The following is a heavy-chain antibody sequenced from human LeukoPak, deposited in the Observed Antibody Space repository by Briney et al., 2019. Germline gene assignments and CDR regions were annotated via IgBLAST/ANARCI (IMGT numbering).Heavy chain of an antibody. CDR2: MNPNSGNT. Sequence: ASVKVSCKASGYTFTGYYMHWVRQATGQGLEWMGWMNPNSGNTGYAQKFQGRVTMTRNTSISTAYMELSSLRSEDTAVYYCARGRSYYYDSSGYYPLDYWGQGTLVTVSS. V-gene: IGHV1-8*02. CDR1: GYTFTGYY. D-gene: IGHD3-22*01. CDR3: ARGRSYYYDSSGYYPLDY. J-gene: IGHJ4*02.